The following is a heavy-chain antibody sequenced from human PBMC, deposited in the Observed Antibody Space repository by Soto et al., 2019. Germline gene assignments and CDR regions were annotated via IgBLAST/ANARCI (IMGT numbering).Heavy chain of an antibody. V-gene: IGHV4-39*01. CDR1: GGSISSSSYY. D-gene: IGHD3-3*01. J-gene: IGHJ6*03. CDR2: IYYSGST. Sequence: SETLSLTCTVSGGSISSSSYYWGWIRQPPGKGLEWIGSIYYSGSTYYNPSLKSRVTISVDTSKNQFSLKLSSVTAADTAVYYCARVLHDDFWSGYRENYYYMDVWGKGTTVTVSS. CDR3: ARVLHDDFWSGYRENYYYMDV.